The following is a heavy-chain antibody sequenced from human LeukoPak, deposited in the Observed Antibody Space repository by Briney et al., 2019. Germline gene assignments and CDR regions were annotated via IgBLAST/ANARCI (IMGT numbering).Heavy chain of an antibody. J-gene: IGHJ5*02. CDR1: GGSFSGYY. D-gene: IGHD3-10*01. Sequence: SETLSLTCAVSGGSFSGYYWSWVRQPPGKGLEWIGEINHSGSTNYNPSLKSRVTISVDTSKNQFSLKLSSVTAAATAVYYCARVRYYSALFQFDPWGQGTLVTVSS. V-gene: IGHV4-34*01. CDR2: INHSGST. CDR3: ARVRYYSALFQFDP.